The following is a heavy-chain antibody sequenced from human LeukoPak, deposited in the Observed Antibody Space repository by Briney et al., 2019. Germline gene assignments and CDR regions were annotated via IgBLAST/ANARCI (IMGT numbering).Heavy chain of an antibody. CDR1: AGSASGYY. CDR3: ARGSLGYYDFWSGKAPCAFDI. V-gene: IGHV4-34*01. D-gene: IGHD3-3*01. J-gene: IGHJ3*02. CDR2: INHRGST. Sequence: SQTLSPTWAVDAGSASGYYWSWVRHPPRKGLEWIGEINHRGSTNYNPSLKSRVTISVDTSKSQFSLKLSSVTAADTAVYYCARGSLGYYDFWSGKAPCAFDIWGQGTMVTVSS.